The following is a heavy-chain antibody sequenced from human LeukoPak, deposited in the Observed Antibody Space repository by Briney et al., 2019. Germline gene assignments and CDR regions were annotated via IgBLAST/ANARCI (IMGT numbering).Heavy chain of an antibody. CDR2: IIPILNIA. J-gene: IGHJ4*02. D-gene: IGHD2-15*01. CDR1: GGTFITYA. CDR3: ARSPVVAATPTPPNYYFDY. Sequence: SVKVSCKASGGTFITYAISGVRQAPGQGLEWMGRIIPILNIANYAQKFQGRVTITADKSTSTAYMELSSLRSEDTAVYYCARSPVVAATPTPPNYYFDYWGQGTLVTVSS. V-gene: IGHV1-69*04.